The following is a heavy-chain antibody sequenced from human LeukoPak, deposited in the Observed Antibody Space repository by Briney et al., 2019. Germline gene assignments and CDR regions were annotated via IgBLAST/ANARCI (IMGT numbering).Heavy chain of an antibody. D-gene: IGHD3-10*01. J-gene: IGHJ4*02. CDR2: IYHSGYT. CDR3: ARAVTYGSGSYYFDY. V-gene: IGHV4-30-2*01. Sequence: SETLSLTCAVSGASISSGGYSWSWIRQPPGKGLEWIGYIYHSGYTYYNPSLKSRVTISMDRSKNQFSLKPSSVTAADTAVYYCARAVTYGSGSYYFDYWGQGALVTVSS. CDR1: GASISSGGYS.